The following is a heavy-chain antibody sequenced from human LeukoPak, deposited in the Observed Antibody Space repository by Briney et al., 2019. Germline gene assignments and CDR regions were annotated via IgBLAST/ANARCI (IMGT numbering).Heavy chain of an antibody. CDR2: IYTGGST. V-gene: IGHV3-53*01. CDR3: AKEISGSYSH. CDR1: GITVSSNY. D-gene: IGHD1-26*01. Sequence: GGSLRLSCAASGITVSSNYMSWVRQAPGKGLEWVSVIYTGGSTHYADSVEGRFTISRDNSKNTVYLQMNSLRAEDTAVYYCAKEISGSYSHWGQGTLVTVSS. J-gene: IGHJ4*02.